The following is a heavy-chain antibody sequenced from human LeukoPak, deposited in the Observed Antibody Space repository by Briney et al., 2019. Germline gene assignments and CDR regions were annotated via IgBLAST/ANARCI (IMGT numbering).Heavy chain of an antibody. D-gene: IGHD1-26*01. CDR1: GDSITNYY. V-gene: IGHV4-59*01. Sequence: SETLSLTCSVSGDSITNYYWSWIRQPPGKRPEWLGYMYYSGTTNYNPSLKSRLTISTDVSKNQFSLRLNSVTTADTAVYYCASSVMGAPSPSNLDSWGQGILVTVSP. CDR2: MYYSGTT. J-gene: IGHJ4*02. CDR3: ASSVMGAPSPSNLDS.